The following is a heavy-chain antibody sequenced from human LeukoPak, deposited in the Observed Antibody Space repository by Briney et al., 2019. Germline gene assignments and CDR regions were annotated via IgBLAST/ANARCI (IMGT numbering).Heavy chain of an antibody. J-gene: IGHJ4*02. D-gene: IGHD3-16*02. CDR2: FDPEDGET. V-gene: IGHV1-24*01. CDR3: ATAPYVWGSYRYQYYFDY. CDR1: GYTLTELS. Sequence: ASVKVSCKVSGYTLTELSMHWVRQAPGKGLEWMGGFDPEDGETIYAQKFQGRVTMTEDTSTDTAYMELSSLRSEDTAVYYCATAPYVWGSYRYQYYFDYWGQGTLVTVSS.